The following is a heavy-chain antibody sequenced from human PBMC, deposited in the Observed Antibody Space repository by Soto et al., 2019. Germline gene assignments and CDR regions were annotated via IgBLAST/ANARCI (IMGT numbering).Heavy chain of an antibody. CDR1: GGSFSGYY. CDR3: AIPTVTNWYFDL. CDR2: INHSGST. D-gene: IGHD4-17*01. J-gene: IGHJ2*01. V-gene: IGHV4-34*01. Sequence: QVQLQQWGAGLLKPSETLSLTCAVYGGSFSGYYWSWIRQPPGKGLEWIGEINHSGSTNYNPSLKSRVTISVDTSKNQFSLKLRSVTAADTAVYYCAIPTVTNWYFDLWGRGTLVTVSS.